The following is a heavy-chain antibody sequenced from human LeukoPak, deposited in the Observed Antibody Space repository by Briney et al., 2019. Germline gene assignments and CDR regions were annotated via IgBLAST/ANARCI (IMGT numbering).Heavy chain of an antibody. D-gene: IGHD3-3*01. J-gene: IGHJ4*02. CDR3: ARLYFSRNVFIPARWDY. CDR1: GYSITTTYY. CDR2: IYHSGTT. V-gene: IGHV4-38-2*02. Sequence: KPSETLSLTCTVSGYSITTTYYWGWIRQSPRKGLEWIGGIYHSGTTYYNPSLKSRVTMSIETSQNQFSLKVRSVTAADTAVYYCARLYFSRNVFIPARWDYWGQGTLVTVSS.